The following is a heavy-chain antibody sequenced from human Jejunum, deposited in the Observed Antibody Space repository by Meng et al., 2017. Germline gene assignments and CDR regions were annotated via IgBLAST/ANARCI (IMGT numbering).Heavy chain of an antibody. Sequence: GESLKISCAASGFTLSDYYMNWVRQAPGKGLEWVSSISSSCDIYCADSVKGRFTISRDNAKNSLYLQVNSLRVEDTAVHYCARDPYGSGSYRPKQPKKYWGQGTLVTVSS. CDR1: GFTLSDYY. J-gene: IGHJ4*02. CDR2: ISSSCDI. CDR3: ARDPYGSGSYRPKQPKKY. D-gene: IGHD3-10*01. V-gene: IGHV3-69-1*01.